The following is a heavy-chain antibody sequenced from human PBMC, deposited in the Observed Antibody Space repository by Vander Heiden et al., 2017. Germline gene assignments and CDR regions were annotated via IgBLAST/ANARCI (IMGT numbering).Heavy chain of an antibody. Sequence: EVQLLESGGGLVQPGGSLRLSCAASGSTFSSYAMSWVRQAPGKGLEWVSAISGSGGSTYYADSVKGRFTISRDNSKNTLYLQMNSLRAEDTAVFYCAKGPGIAARPRGYFDYWGQGTLVTVSS. CDR2: ISGSGGST. V-gene: IGHV3-23*01. D-gene: IGHD6-6*01. J-gene: IGHJ4*02. CDR1: GSTFSSYA. CDR3: AKGPGIAARPRGYFDY.